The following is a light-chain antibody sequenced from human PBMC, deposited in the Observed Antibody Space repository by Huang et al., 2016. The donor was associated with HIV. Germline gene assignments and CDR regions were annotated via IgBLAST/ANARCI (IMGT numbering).Light chain of an antibody. V-gene: IGKV3-11*01. J-gene: IGKJ2*01. Sequence: EIVLTQSPVTLSLSPGERATLSCRASQSVSKYLAWYQQKPGQAPRLLIYDASNKATGSPARFSGSGSGTDFTLTISSLEPEDYAVYYCQQRSNWPQSTFGQGTKLDIK. CDR2: DAS. CDR3: QQRSNWPQST. CDR1: QSVSKY.